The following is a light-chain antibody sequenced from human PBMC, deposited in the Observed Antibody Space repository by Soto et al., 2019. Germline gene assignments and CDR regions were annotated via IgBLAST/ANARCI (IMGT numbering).Light chain of an antibody. CDR1: QSVSSSY. CDR3: QQYGSSPTWK. Sequence: EIVLTQSPGTLSLSPGERATLSCRASQSVSSSYLAWYQQKPGQAPRLLIYGASSRATGIPDRFSGSGSGTDFTLTISRLEPEDFAVYYCQQYGSSPTWKFGQGTEVDIK. V-gene: IGKV3-20*01. CDR2: GAS. J-gene: IGKJ1*01.